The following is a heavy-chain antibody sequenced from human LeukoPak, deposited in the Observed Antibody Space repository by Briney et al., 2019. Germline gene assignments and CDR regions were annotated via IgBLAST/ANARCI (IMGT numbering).Heavy chain of an antibody. CDR3: ARGHRGYDSSTFDP. Sequence: ASVKVSCKASGYTFTSYDINWVRQATGQGLEWMGWMNPNSDNTGYAQKFQGRVTITRNTSISTAYMELSSLRSEDTAVYYCARGHRGYDSSTFDPRGQGTLVTVSS. CDR2: MNPNSDNT. CDR1: GYTFTSYD. D-gene: IGHD5-12*01. J-gene: IGHJ5*02. V-gene: IGHV1-8*03.